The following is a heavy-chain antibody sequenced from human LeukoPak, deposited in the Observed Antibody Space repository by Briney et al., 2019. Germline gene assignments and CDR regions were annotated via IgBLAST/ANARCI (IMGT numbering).Heavy chain of an antibody. V-gene: IGHV4-59*01. CDR3: ARGYFDWLFLDY. D-gene: IGHD3-9*01. CDR1: GGSINSYY. CDR2: IYYSGST. J-gene: IGHJ4*02. Sequence: SETLSLTCTVSGGSINSYYWSWIRQPPGKGLEWIGYIYYSGSTNYNPSLKSRVTISVDTSKNQFSLKLSSVTAADTAVYYCARGYFDWLFLDYWGQGTLVTVSS.